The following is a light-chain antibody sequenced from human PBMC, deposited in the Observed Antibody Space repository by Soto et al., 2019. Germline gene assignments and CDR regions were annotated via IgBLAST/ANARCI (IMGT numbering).Light chain of an antibody. V-gene: IGLV2-14*01. CDR3: CLSAGGNTYV. CDR2: EDR. Sequence: QSALTQPASVSGSPGQSITITCTGTSSDVGGYKSVSWYQQHPGKAPKLLIYEDRNRPSGVSNRFSGSKSGGTASLTLSGLQSEDEAEYYCCLSAGGNTYVFGTGTKVTVL. J-gene: IGLJ1*01. CDR1: SSDVGGYKS.